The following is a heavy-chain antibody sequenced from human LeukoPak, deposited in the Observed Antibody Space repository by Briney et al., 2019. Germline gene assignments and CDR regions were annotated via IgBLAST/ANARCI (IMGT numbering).Heavy chain of an antibody. V-gene: IGHV4-59*01. Sequence: SETLSLTCTVSGGSISSYYWSWIRQPPGKGLEWIGYIYYSGSTNYNPSLKSRVTISVDTSKNQFSLKLSPVTAADTAVYYCASNKDSSSWYYFDYWGQGTLVTVSS. CDR1: GGSISSYY. J-gene: IGHJ4*02. CDR2: IYYSGST. CDR3: ASNKDSSSWYYFDY. D-gene: IGHD6-13*01.